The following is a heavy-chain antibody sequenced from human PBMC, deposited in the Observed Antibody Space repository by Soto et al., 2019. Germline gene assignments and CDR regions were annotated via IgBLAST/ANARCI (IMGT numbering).Heavy chain of an antibody. Sequence: QVQLQQWGAGLLKPSETLSLTCAVYGGSFSGYYWSWIRQPPGKGLAWIGEINHSGSTNYNPSLKNRVTLSVDTSKNQFSLKLSSVTAADTAVYYCARGLYTVPSYWGQGTLVTVSS. CDR3: ARGLYTVPSY. J-gene: IGHJ4*02. CDR2: INHSGST. V-gene: IGHV4-34*01. D-gene: IGHD2-8*01. CDR1: GGSFSGYY.